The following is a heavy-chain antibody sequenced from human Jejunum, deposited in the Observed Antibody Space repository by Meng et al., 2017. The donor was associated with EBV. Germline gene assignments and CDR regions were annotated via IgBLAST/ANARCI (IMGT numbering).Heavy chain of an antibody. CDR3: AKDVVGATDF. D-gene: IGHD1-26*01. V-gene: IGHV3-23*04. Sequence: GLVVGSGGGLVQPGGSLRLSWAAFGFTFSSYAMTWVCQAPRKGLEWLSTFSGSGGPTYYADSVRGRFTISRGNSKTTLYLQMNTLRAVDTAVYYCAKDVVGATDFWGQGTLVTVSS. J-gene: IGHJ4*02. CDR2: FSGSGGPT. CDR1: GFTFSSYA.